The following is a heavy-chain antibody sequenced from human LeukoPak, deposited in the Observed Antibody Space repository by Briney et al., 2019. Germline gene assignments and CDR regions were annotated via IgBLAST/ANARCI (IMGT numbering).Heavy chain of an antibody. CDR1: GGAISSGGYY. V-gene: IGHV4-61*02. CDR2: IHASGST. Sequence: SETLSLTCTVSGGAISSGGYYWSWIRQPAGKGLEWIGRIHASGSTYYNPSLKSRVTISVDTSKNQFSLKLSSVTAADTAVYYCARDLDGDGVYYFDYWGQGFLVTVSS. J-gene: IGHJ4*01. CDR3: ARDLDGDGVYYFDY. D-gene: IGHD3-10*01.